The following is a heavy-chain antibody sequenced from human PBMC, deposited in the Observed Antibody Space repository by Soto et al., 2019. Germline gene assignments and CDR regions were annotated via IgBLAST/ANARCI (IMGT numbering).Heavy chain of an antibody. V-gene: IGHV4-59*01. Sequence: PSETLSLTCTVSGDSISSYYWSWIRQPPGKGLEWIGYIYYSGSTNYNPSLKSRVTISVDTSKNQFSLKLSSVTAADTAVYYCARSMSGYLRYFDWLFGYWGQGTLVTVPQ. J-gene: IGHJ4*02. CDR2: IYYSGST. CDR3: ARSMSGYLRYFDWLFGY. D-gene: IGHD3-9*01. CDR1: GDSISSYY.